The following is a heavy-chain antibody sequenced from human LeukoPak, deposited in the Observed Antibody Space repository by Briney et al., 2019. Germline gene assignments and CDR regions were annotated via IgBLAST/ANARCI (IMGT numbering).Heavy chain of an antibody. D-gene: IGHD5-12*01. CDR3: ARARYSGYDSYYYYYGMDV. CDR1: GFTFSSYS. J-gene: IGHJ6*02. Sequence: KPGGSLRLSCAASGFTFSSYSMNWVRQAPGKGLEWVSSISSSSSYIYYADSVKSRFTISRDNAKNSLYLQMNSLRAEDTAVYYCARARYSGYDSYYYYYGMDVWGQGTTVTVSS. CDR2: ISSSSSYI. V-gene: IGHV3-21*01.